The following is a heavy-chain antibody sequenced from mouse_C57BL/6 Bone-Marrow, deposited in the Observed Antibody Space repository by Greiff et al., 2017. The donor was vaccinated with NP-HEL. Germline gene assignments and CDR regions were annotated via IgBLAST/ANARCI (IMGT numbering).Heavy chain of an antibody. CDR3: ARQGGSNY. D-gene: IGHD1-1*01. CDR2: ISSGGSYT. CDR1: GFTFSSYG. Sequence: EVQVVVSGGDLVKPGGSLKLSCAASGFTFSSYGMSWVRQTPDKRLEWVATISSGGSYTYYPDSVKGRFTISRDNAKNTLYLQMSSLKSEDTAMYYCARQGGSNYWGQGTTLTVSS. V-gene: IGHV5-6*01. J-gene: IGHJ2*01.